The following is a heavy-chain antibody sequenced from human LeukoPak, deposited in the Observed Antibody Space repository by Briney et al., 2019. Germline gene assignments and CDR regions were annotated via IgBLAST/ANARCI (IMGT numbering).Heavy chain of an antibody. D-gene: IGHD2-15*01. V-gene: IGHV1-2*02. CDR1: GYNFIVYY. CDR3: AKDWEMRYWQGGFDS. Sequence: GASVKVSCKASGYNFIVYYMHWLRQAPGHGLEWMGWIDPRTGDTHYAQQFRGRFSLTRDTSSSTAYMDLSRLTSDDPAIYFCAKDWEMRYWQGGFDSWGQGTLLTVSS. J-gene: IGHJ4*02. CDR2: IDPRTGDT.